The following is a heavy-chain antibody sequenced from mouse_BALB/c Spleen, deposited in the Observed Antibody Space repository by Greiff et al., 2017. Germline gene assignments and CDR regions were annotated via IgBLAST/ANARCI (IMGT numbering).Heavy chain of an antibody. CDR3: ARQKYGNLYAMDY. V-gene: IGHV5-9-3*01. CDR1: GFTFSSYA. Sequence: EVKLVESGGGLVKPGGSLKLSCAASGFTFSSYAMSWVRQTPEKRLEWVATISSGGSYTYYPDSVKGRFTISRDNAKNTLYLQMSSLRSEDTAMYYCARQKYGNLYAMDYWGQGTSVTVSS. J-gene: IGHJ4*01. CDR2: ISSGGSYT. D-gene: IGHD2-10*02.